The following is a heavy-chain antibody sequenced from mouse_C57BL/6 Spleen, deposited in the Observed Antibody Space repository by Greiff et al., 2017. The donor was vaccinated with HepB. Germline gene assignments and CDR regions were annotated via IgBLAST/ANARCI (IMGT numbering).Heavy chain of an antibody. CDR3: ARSGYYGSFYAMDY. CDR2: IYPGSGNT. D-gene: IGHD1-1*01. V-gene: IGHV1-76*01. Sequence: QVQLQQSGAELVRPGASVKLSCKASGYTFTDYYINWVKQRPGQGLEWIARIYPGSGNTYYNEKFKGKATLTAEKSSSTAYMRLSSLTSEDSAVYFCARSGYYGSFYAMDYWGQGTSVTVSS. J-gene: IGHJ4*01. CDR1: GYTFTDYY.